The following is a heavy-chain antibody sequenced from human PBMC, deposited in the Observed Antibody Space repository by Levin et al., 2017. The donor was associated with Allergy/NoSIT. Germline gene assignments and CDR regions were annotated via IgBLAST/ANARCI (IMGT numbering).Heavy chain of an antibody. D-gene: IGHD6-19*01. V-gene: IGHV1-8*01. J-gene: IGHJ4*02. CDR2: MNPDNGNT. Sequence: PGGSLRLSCKASGYTFTSYDINWVRQATGQGLEWMGWMNPDNGNTGYAQNFQGRVTMTRNTSTTTAYMELSSLRSDDTAVYYCSRGLGWSDDFWGQGTLVTVSS. CDR3: SRGLGWSDDF. CDR1: GYTFTSYD.